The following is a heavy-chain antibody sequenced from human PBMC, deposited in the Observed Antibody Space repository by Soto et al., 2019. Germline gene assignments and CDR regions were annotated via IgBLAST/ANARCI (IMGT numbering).Heavy chain of an antibody. CDR2: INSDGTMS. D-gene: IGHD2-21*01. CDR3: ARLSGDHSAFFSYGMDA. CDR1: GFTFDTYW. V-gene: IGHV3-74*01. J-gene: IGHJ6*02. Sequence: GGSLRLSCAASGFTFDTYWKNWVRQPPGKGPEWLSGINSDGTMSSYADSVKGRFTISRDNARNTLSLQMNGLRADDTAVYYCARLSGDHSAFFSYGMDAWGQGTTVTVSS.